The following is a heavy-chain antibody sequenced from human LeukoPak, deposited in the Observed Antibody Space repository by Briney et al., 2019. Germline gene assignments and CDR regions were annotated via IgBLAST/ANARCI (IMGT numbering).Heavy chain of an antibody. D-gene: IGHD3-16*01. CDR1: GGSISSYY. CDR2: IYYSGST. CDR3: ARKGVWFDP. V-gene: IGHV4-59*01. Sequence: SETLSLTCTVSGGSISSYYWSWIRQPPGKGLEWIGYIYYSGSTNYNPFLKSRVTISVDTSKNQFSLKLSSVTAADTAVYYCARKGVWFDPWGQGTLVTVSS. J-gene: IGHJ5*02.